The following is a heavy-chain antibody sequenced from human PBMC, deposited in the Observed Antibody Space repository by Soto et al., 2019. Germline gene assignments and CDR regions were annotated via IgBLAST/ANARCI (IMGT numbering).Heavy chain of an antibody. CDR1: GYTFTSYG. J-gene: IGHJ5*02. CDR2: ISAYNGNT. D-gene: IGHD6-19*01. Sequence: QVQLVQSGAEVKKPGASVKVSCKASGYTFTSYGISWVRQAPGQGLEWMGWISAYNGNTNYAQKLQGRVTMTTDTPTSTAYMELRSLRSDDTAVYYCARDRSVRVAVADYGFDPWGQGTLVTVSS. V-gene: IGHV1-18*04. CDR3: ARDRSVRVAVADYGFDP.